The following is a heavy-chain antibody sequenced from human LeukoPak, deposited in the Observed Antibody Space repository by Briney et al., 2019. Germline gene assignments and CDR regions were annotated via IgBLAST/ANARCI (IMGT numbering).Heavy chain of an antibody. Sequence: GGSLRLSCAASGFIFNYAMTWARQPPGKGLEWVSAISGSGGSTYYADSVKGRFTISKDNSKNTLYLLMSSLRPEDTAVYYCAKHADGSGRPRAGFDHWGQGTLVTVSS. J-gene: IGHJ4*02. D-gene: IGHD3-22*01. CDR2: ISGSGGST. V-gene: IGHV3-23*01. CDR3: AKHADGSGRPRAGFDH. CDR1: GFIFNYA.